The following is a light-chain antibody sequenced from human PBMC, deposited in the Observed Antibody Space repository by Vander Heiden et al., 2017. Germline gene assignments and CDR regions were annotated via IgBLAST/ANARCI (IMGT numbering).Light chain of an antibody. CDR3: SSYTSTKSYV. Sequence: QSALTQPASVSGSPGQSITISCTGTSSYVGGYSYVSWYQHHPGKAPKLMIYAVSFRPSGVSNRFSGSKSGNTASLTISGLQAEDEADYYCSSYTSTKSYVFGTGTQVTVL. V-gene: IGLV2-14*01. J-gene: IGLJ1*01. CDR1: SSYVGGYSY. CDR2: AVS.